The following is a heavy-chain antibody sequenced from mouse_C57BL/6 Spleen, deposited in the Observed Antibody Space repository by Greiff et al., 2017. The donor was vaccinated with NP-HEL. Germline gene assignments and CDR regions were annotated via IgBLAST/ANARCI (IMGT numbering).Heavy chain of an antibody. D-gene: IGHD4-1*02. J-gene: IGHJ2*01. CDR2: IHPNSGST. Sequence: QVQLKQPGAELVKPGASVKLSCKASGYTFTSYWMHWVKQRPGQGLEWIGMIHPNSGSTNYNEKFKSKATLTVDKSSSTAYMQLSSLTSEDSAVYYCARDNWDVRYFDYWGQGTTLTVSS. CDR3: ARDNWDVRYFDY. V-gene: IGHV1-64*01. CDR1: GYTFTSYW.